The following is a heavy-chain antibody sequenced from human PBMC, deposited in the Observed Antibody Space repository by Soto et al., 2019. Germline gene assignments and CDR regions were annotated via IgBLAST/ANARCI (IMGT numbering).Heavy chain of an antibody. CDR3: ARVTMVRGVTIDY. D-gene: IGHD3-10*01. J-gene: IGHJ4*02. Sequence: PSETRSVTCTVSGGSVSSGSYYWSWIRQPPGKGLEWIGYIYYSGSTNYNPSLKSRVTISVDTSKNQFSLKPSSVTAADTAVYYCARVTMVRGVTIDYWGQGTLVTVSS. CDR2: IYYSGST. CDR1: GGSVSSGSYY. V-gene: IGHV4-61*01.